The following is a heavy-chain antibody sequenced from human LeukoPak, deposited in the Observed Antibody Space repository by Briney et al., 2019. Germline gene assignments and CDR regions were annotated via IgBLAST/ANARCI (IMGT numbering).Heavy chain of an antibody. V-gene: IGHV4-4*07. J-gene: IGHJ4*03. CDR2: ISSRGYT. Sequence: SETLSLTCTVSGSSVSNHWWIWIRQPAGKGLEWIGRISSRGYTNYNPSLKSRVAMSVDTSKDQFSLKLNSVTAADRAVYYCVRTMTREWGGWYDNDYWGRGTLVTVSS. CDR3: VRTMTREWGGWYDNDY. CDR1: GSSVSNHW. D-gene: IGHD6-19*01.